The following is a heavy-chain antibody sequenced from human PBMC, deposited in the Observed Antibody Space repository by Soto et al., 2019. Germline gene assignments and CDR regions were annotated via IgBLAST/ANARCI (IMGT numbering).Heavy chain of an antibody. D-gene: IGHD3-10*01. J-gene: IGHJ4*02. CDR3: ATYYYGSGSYVDY. Sequence: PSETLSLTCTVSGDSISSGGYYWSWIRQHPGKGLEWIGYIYYSGSTYYNPSLKSRVTISVDTSKNQFSLKLSSVTAADTAVYYCATYYYGSGSYVDYWGQGTLVTVSS. CDR2: IYYSGST. CDR1: GDSISSGGYY. V-gene: IGHV4-31*03.